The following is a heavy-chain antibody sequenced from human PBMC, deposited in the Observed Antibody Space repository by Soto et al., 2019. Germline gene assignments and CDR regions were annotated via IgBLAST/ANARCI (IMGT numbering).Heavy chain of an antibody. CDR3: AKGGFGGYGMDV. CDR1: GFNLHDYT. V-gene: IGHV3-43*01. CDR2: ITWDGGSI. D-gene: IGHD6-25*01. J-gene: IGHJ6*02. Sequence: EEHLVESGGAVEQPGGSLRLSCAASGFNLHDYTIHWVRQSPGKGLEWVSFITWDGGSIYYADSVKGRFTISRDNSKNSLTLEMNSLRSEDSGVYYCAKGGFGGYGMDVWGQGTTVTVSS.